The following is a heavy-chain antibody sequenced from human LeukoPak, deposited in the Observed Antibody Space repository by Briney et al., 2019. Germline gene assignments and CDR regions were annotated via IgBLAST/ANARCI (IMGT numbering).Heavy chain of an antibody. J-gene: IGHJ4*02. CDR1: GFSFSTYA. CDR2: ISGSGGST. D-gene: IGHD2-2*01. CDR3: AKGVRDCSSTSCYPH. Sequence: GGSLRLSCAASGFSFSTYAMSWVRQAPEKGLEWVSGISGSGGSTYHADSVKGRFTISRDNSKNTLYLQMNSLRAEDTAVYYCAKGVRDCSSTSCYPHWGQGTLVTVSS. V-gene: IGHV3-23*01.